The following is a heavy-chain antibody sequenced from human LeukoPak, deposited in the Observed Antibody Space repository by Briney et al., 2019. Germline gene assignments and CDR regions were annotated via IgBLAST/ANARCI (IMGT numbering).Heavy chain of an antibody. J-gene: IGHJ3*01. CDR1: GYSFTTYD. Sequence: ASVKVSCKASGYSFTTYDINWVRQATGQGLEWMGWMNPNNGNTDYAQKFQGRVTMTRDTSISTAYMELNSLRSEDTAVYYCGSWLIGAALDLWGQGTMVTVSS. V-gene: IGHV1-8*01. CDR3: GSWLIGAALDL. CDR2: MNPNNGNT. D-gene: IGHD2/OR15-2a*01.